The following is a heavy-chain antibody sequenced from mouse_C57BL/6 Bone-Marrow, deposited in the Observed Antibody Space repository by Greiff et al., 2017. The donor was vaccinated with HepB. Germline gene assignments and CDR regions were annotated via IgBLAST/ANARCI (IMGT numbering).Heavy chain of an antibody. D-gene: IGHD1-1*01. V-gene: IGHV1-7*01. CDR1: GYTFTSYW. J-gene: IGHJ3*01. CDR3: AREGTTVVARNWFAY. Sequence: LQESGAELAKPGASVKLSCKASGYTFTSYWMHWVKQRPGQGLEWIGYINPSSGYTKYNQKFKDKATLTADKSSSTAYMQLSSLTYEYSAVYYCAREGTTVVARNWFAYWGQGTLVTVSA. CDR2: INPSSGYT.